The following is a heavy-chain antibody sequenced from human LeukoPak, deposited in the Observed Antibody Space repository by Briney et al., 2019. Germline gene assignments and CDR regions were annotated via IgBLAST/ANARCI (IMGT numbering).Heavy chain of an antibody. CDR2: ISYDGSNK. V-gene: IGHV3-30*18. D-gene: IGHD1-26*01. J-gene: IGHJ4*02. CDR3: AKVFFSGSYYAASDY. Sequence: GRSLRLPCAASGFTFSTYGMHWVRQAPGRGLEWVAVISYDGSNKYYADSVKGRFTISRDNSKNTLYLQMNSLRAEDTAVYYCAKVFFSGSYYAASDYWGQGTLVTVSS. CDR1: GFTFSTYG.